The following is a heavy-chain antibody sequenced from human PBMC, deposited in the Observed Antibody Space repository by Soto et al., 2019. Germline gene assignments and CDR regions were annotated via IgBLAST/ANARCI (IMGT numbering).Heavy chain of an antibody. J-gene: IGHJ4*02. CDR1: GFTFSNAW. V-gene: IGHV3-15*01. CDR2: IKSKTDGGTT. CDR3: TTLYIAAPESPRRGDDY. D-gene: IGHD6-6*01. Sequence: GGFLRLSCAASGFTFSNAWMSWVRQAPGKGLEWVGRIKSKTDGGTTDYAAPVKGRFTISRDDSKNTLYLQMNSLKTEDTAVYYCTTLYIAAPESPRRGDDYWGQGTLVTVSS.